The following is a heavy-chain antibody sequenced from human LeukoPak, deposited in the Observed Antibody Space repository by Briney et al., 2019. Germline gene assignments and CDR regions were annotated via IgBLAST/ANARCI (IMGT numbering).Heavy chain of an antibody. Sequence: GESLRLSCAASGFTFSNYAVGWVSQAPGKGLEWVSAITGSGDTTYYAYSVKGRFTISRDNSENTLSLQMNSLRAEDTAVYYCAKDPAGGSQGYFDNWGQGTLVTVSS. CDR3: AKDPAGGSQGYFDN. J-gene: IGHJ4*02. V-gene: IGHV3-23*01. CDR1: GFTFSNYA. CDR2: ITGSGDTT. D-gene: IGHD1-26*01.